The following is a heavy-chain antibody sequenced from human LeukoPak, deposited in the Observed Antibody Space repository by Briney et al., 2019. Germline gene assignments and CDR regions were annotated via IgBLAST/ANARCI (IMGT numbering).Heavy chain of an antibody. Sequence: ASVKVSCKASGYTFTGYYMHWVRQAPGQGLEWMGWINPNSGGTNYAQKFQGRVTMTRDTSISTDYIELSRLRSDDTAVYYCARLRLHRCGFDPWSQGTLVTVSS. CDR2: INPNSGGT. CDR1: GYTFTGYY. CDR3: ARLRLHRCGFDP. J-gene: IGHJ5*02. V-gene: IGHV1-2*02. D-gene: IGHD4-11*01.